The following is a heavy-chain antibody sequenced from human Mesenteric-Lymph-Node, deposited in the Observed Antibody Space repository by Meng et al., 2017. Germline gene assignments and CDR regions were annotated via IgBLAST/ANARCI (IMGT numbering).Heavy chain of an antibody. CDR2: INPNSGGT. J-gene: IGHJ5*02. V-gene: IGHV1-2*02. D-gene: IGHD2-15*01. Sequence: ASVKVSCKASGYTFTSNGITWVRQAPGQGLEWMGWINPNSGGTNYAQKFQGRVTMTRDTSISTAYMELSRLRSDDTAVYYCARDVGPYCSGGSCLNWFDPWGQGTLVTVSS. CDR3: ARDVGPYCSGGSCLNWFDP. CDR1: GYTFTSNG.